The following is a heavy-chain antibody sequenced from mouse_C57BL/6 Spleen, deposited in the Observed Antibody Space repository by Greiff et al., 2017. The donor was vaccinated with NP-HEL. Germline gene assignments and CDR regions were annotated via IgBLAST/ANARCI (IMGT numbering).Heavy chain of an antibody. CDR1: GYTFTSYW. V-gene: IGHV1-59*01. J-gene: IGHJ1*03. CDR2: IDPSDSYT. CDR3: ARAPLNWYFGV. Sequence: VQLQQPGAELVRPGTSVKLSCKASGYTFTSYWMHWVKQRPGQGLEWIGVIDPSDSYTNYNQKFKGKATLTVATSSSTAYMQLSSLTSEDYAVYNCARAPLNWYFGVWGTGTTVTVSS.